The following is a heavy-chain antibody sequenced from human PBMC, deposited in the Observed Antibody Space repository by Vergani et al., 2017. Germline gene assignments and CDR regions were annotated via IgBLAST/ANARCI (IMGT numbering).Heavy chain of an antibody. Sequence: EVQLVESGGGLVQPGGSLRLSCAASGFTFSSYAMHWVRQAPGKGLEYVSAISSNGGGTYYANSVKGRFTISRDNSKNTLYLQMGSLRAEDMAVYYCARGSSGSYGYWGQGTLVTVSS. CDR2: ISSNGGGT. D-gene: IGHD1-26*01. CDR3: ARGSSGSYGY. CDR1: GFTFSSYA. J-gene: IGHJ4*02. V-gene: IGHV3-64*01.